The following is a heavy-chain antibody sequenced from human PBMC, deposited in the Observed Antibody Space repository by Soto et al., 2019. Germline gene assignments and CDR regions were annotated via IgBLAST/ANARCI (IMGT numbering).Heavy chain of an antibody. V-gene: IGHV3-30*18. CDR1: GFIFRSYG. D-gene: IGHD2-15*01. Sequence: VQLVESGGGVVQPGRSLRLSCAASGFIFRSYGMHWVRQAPGKGLEWVAAIAYDGADTYYLDSVKGRFTISRDNSKDTLHLQMNSLRVEDTAVYYCAKGGGYCSIGSCRTDYWGQGTLVTVSS. CDR3: AKGGGYCSIGSCRTDY. J-gene: IGHJ4*02. CDR2: IAYDGADT.